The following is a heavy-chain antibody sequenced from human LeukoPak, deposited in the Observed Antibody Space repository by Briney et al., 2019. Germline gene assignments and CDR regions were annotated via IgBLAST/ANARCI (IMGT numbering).Heavy chain of an antibody. CDR2: INPNSGGT. J-gene: IGHJ4*02. D-gene: IGHD5-24*01. CDR3: ARGNGEMATISY. V-gene: IGHV1-2*02. Sequence: ASVKVSCKASGYTFTGYYMHWVRQTPGQGLEWMGWINPNSGGTNYAQKFQGRVTMTRDTSISTAYMELSRLRSDDTAVYYCARGNGEMATISYWGQGTLVTVSS. CDR1: GYTFTGYY.